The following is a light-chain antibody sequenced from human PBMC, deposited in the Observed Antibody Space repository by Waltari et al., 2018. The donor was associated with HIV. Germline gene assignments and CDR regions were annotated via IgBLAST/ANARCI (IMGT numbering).Light chain of an antibody. CDR1: NIGSNT. V-gene: IGLV3-21*02. CDR2: ADS. CDR3: QVWDSRSDHPV. Sequence: SYVLTQPPSVSVAPGQTARITCGGNNIGSNTVHWYQQSPGQAPVLVVHADSDRPSGIPERFCGSNSGNTATLTISRVEAGDEADYYCQVWDSRSDHPVLGGGTRLTVL. J-gene: IGLJ3*02.